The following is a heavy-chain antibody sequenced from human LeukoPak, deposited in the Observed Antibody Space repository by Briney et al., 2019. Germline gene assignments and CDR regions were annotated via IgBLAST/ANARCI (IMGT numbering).Heavy chain of an antibody. CDR1: GYTFTSYD. D-gene: IGHD2-2*01. Sequence: ASVKVSCKASGYTFTSYDINWVRQATGQGLEWMGWMNPNSGNTGYAQKFQGRVTITRNTSISTAYMELSSLRSEDTAVYYCARGFTRTGRLVVVPPHMDVWGKGTTVTVSS. V-gene: IGHV1-8*03. CDR2: MNPNSGNT. J-gene: IGHJ6*03. CDR3: ARGFTRTGRLVVVPPHMDV.